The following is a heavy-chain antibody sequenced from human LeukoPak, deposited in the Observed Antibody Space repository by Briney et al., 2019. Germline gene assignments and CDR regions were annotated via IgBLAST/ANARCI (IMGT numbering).Heavy chain of an antibody. Sequence: PSETLSLTCTVSGGSISSGGYYWSWIRQPPGKGLEWIGYIYYSGSTNYDPSLKSRVTISVDTSKNQFSLKLSSVTAADTAVYYCARGEAPYFDYWGQGTLVTVSS. CDR1: GGSISSGGYY. J-gene: IGHJ4*02. V-gene: IGHV4-61*08. CDR3: ARGEAPYFDY. CDR2: IYYSGST.